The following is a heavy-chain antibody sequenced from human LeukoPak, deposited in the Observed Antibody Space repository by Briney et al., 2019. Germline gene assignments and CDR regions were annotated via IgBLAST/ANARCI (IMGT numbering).Heavy chain of an antibody. Sequence: PSETLSLTCTVSGGSISSSSYYWGWIRQPPGKGLEWIGSIYYSGSTYYNPSLKSRVTISVDTSKNQFSLKLSSVTAADTAVYYCARHPTRNTYYYDSSAHRAVFAFDIWGQGTMVTVSS. CDR3: ARHPTRNTYYYDSSAHRAVFAFDI. V-gene: IGHV4-39*01. D-gene: IGHD3-22*01. J-gene: IGHJ3*02. CDR2: IYYSGST. CDR1: GGSISSSSYY.